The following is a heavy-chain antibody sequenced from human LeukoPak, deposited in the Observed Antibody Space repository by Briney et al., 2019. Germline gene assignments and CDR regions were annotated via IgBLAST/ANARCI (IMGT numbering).Heavy chain of an antibody. CDR1: GFTFSDYY. D-gene: IGHD4-17*01. CDR2: ISSSGSTI. CDR3: ARDHPDYGDYYYGMDV. J-gene: IGHJ6*02. Sequence: GGSLRLSCAASGFTFSDYYMSWIRQAPGKGLEWVSYISSSGSTIYYADSVKGRFTISRDNAKNSLYLQMHSLRAEDTAVYYCARDHPDYGDYYYGMDVWGQGTTVTVSS. V-gene: IGHV3-11*01.